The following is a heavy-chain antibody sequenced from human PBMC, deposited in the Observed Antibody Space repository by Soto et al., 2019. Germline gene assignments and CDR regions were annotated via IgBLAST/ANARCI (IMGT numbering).Heavy chain of an antibody. CDR2: IYYSGST. CDR3: AREQTVKSYWYFDL. J-gene: IGHJ2*01. Sequence: QVQLQESGPGLVKPSQTLSLTCTVSGGSISSGGYYWSWIRQHPGKVLEWIGYIYYSGSTYYNPSLKRLVNISVDTSKNQFCLKLSSLTAADTAVYYCAREQTVKSYWYFDLWGRGTLVTVSS. CDR1: GGSISSGGYY. V-gene: IGHV4-31*01.